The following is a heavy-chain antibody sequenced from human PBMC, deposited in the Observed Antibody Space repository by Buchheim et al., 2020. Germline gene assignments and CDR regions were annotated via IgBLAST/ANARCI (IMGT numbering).Heavy chain of an antibody. V-gene: IGHV3-48*01. CDR2: ISSSSDSI. J-gene: IGHJ4*02. Sequence: EVQLVESGGGLVQPGGSLRLSCAASGFTFSRYSMNWVRQAPGKGLDWVSYISSSSDSIYYADSVEGRFTISRDNAKNSLYLQMNSLRAEDTAVYYCTRGQAAPSDYWGQGAL. D-gene: IGHD2-15*01. CDR1: GFTFSRYS. CDR3: TRGQAAPSDY.